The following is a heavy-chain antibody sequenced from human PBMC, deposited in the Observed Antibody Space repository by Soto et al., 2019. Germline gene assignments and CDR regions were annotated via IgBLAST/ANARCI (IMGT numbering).Heavy chain of an antibody. D-gene: IGHD2-8*01. Sequence: ASGKVSCKASGYTFTSYDVNLVREVHGQVVEWLGWIRSYNKSTNYAHKLHGRVTMTIDTSTISAYMDLRILGFFVTAVYYCARHGNGDVYCGQRTLVTVAS. CDR3: ARHGNGDVY. V-gene: IGHV1-18*01. CDR2: IRSYNKST. J-gene: IGHJ4*02. CDR1: GYTFTSYD.